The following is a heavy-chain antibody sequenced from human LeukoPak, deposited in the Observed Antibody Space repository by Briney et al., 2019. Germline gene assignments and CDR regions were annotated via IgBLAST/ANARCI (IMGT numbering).Heavy chain of an antibody. J-gene: IGHJ4*02. V-gene: IGHV1-2*02. Sequence: ASVKVSCKASGYTFTDYYMHWVRQAPGQGLEWMGWINLNSGGTNFAQRFQGRVTMTRDTSISTAYMDLSRLISDNTAVYYCARDAGYCTGGSCWYFDHWGQGTLVTVSS. D-gene: IGHD2-15*01. CDR2: INLNSGGT. CDR1: GYTFTDYY. CDR3: ARDAGYCTGGSCWYFDH.